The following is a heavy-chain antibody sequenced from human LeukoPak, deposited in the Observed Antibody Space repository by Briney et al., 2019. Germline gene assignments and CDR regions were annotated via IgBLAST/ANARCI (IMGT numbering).Heavy chain of an antibody. V-gene: IGHV2-5*01. CDR3: AHLYVAFDH. J-gene: IGHJ4*02. Sequence: SGPTLVKPTQTLTLTCTFSGFSLSTGEGVGWIRQPPGKALEGLAFIYWNDDKTYSPSLKTRLTITKDTSKNQVVLSMVNMSPGATAIYYCAHLYVAFDHWGQGNLVTVSS. CDR1: GFSLSTGEG. D-gene: IGHD3-10*02. CDR2: IYWNDDK.